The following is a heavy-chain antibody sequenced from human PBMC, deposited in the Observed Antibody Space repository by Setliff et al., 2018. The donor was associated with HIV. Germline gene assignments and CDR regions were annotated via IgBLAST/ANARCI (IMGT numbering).Heavy chain of an antibody. D-gene: IGHD3-10*01. Sequence: SVKVSCKASGGPFTSAFNWVRQVPGQGLEWIGGIIPIFGTANYAQNFGGRVTITADQSTTTSYLQLNSLRFEDTAIYYCASDSPAARFEELEDHYYYFMDVWGKGTTVTVSS. V-gene: IGHV1-69*13. CDR2: IIPIFGTA. J-gene: IGHJ6*03. CDR3: ASDSPAARFEELEDHYYYFMDV. CDR1: GGPFTSA.